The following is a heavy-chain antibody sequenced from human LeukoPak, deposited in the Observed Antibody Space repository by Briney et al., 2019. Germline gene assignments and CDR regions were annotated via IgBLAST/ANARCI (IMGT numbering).Heavy chain of an antibody. Sequence: SETLSLTCAVYGGSFSGYYWSWIRQPPGKGLEWIGESNHSGSTNYNPSLKSRVTISVDTPKNQFSLKLSSVTAADTAVYYCARGSIVVVPAAEGGMDVWGKGTTVTVSS. J-gene: IGHJ6*04. CDR1: GGSFSGYY. CDR3: ARGSIVVVPAAEGGMDV. D-gene: IGHD2-2*01. CDR2: SNHSGST. V-gene: IGHV4-34*01.